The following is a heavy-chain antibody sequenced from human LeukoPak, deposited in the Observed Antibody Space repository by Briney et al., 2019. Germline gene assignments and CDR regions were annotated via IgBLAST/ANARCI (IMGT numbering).Heavy chain of an antibody. CDR1: GYTFTGYY. CDR3: ARNDEHPTLAYCGGDCYSGWFDP. J-gene: IGHJ5*02. V-gene: IGHV1-2*02. CDR2: INPNSGGT. Sequence: ASVKVSCKASGYTFTGYYMHWVRQAPGQGLEWMGWINPNSGGTNYAQKFQGRVTMTRDTSISTAYMELSRLRSDDTAVYYCARNDEHPTLAYCGGDCYSGWFDPWGQGTLVTVSS. D-gene: IGHD2-21*02.